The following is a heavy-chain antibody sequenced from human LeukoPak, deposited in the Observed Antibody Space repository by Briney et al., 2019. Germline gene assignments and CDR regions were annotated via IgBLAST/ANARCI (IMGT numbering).Heavy chain of an antibody. J-gene: IGHJ4*02. CDR3: ARGGYCGTFDCYWDGHNDY. Sequence: GGSLRLSCAASGFSFSGYAMHWVRQAPGKGLEWVAVISYDGTKKNYVDSVKGRFTISRDNSRNTLHLQMDSLGPEDTALYYCARGGYCGTFDCYWDGHNDYWGQGTLVTVSS. CDR1: GFSFSGYA. V-gene: IGHV3-30-3*01. CDR2: ISYDGTKK. D-gene: IGHD2-2*01.